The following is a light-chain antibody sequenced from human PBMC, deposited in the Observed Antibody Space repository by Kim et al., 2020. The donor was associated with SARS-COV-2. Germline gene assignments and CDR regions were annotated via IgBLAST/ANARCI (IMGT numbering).Light chain of an antibody. J-gene: IGLJ3*02. V-gene: IGLV2-14*03. CDR3: SSYTTSTTV. CDR2: DVN. CDR1: SSDICNNV. Sequence: SPGQSITIACTGTSSDICNNVVSWYQQHPGKAPKLMIYDVNNRPSGVSNRFSGSKSGDTASLTISGLQAEDEADYYCSSYTTSTTVFGGGTRLTVL.